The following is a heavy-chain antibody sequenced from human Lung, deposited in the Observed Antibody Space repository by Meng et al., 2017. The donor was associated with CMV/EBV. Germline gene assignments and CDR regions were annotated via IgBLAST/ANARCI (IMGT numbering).Heavy chain of an antibody. Sequence: GEXXTISCAASGFTFSNYWMSWVRQAPGKGLEWVASINQDGSEKHYMDSVKGRFTISRDNAKNALYLEMNSLRAEDTALYFCVRGSGREWVDPWGQGTLVTVSS. CDR3: VRGSGREWVDP. D-gene: IGHD2-15*01. V-gene: IGHV3-7*04. J-gene: IGHJ5*02. CDR1: GFTFSNYW. CDR2: INQDGSEK.